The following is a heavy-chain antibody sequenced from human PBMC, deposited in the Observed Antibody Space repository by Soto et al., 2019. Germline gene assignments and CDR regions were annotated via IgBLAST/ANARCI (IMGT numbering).Heavy chain of an antibody. D-gene: IGHD1-26*01. V-gene: IGHV1-2*04. Sequence: ASVKVSCKASGYTFTCYYMRWLRHAPGQGLEWMGWINPNSGGTNYAQKFQGWVTMTRDTSISTAYMELSRLRSDDTAVYYCARDHSIVGAPSYSYYGMDVWGQGTTVTVSS. CDR2: INPNSGGT. J-gene: IGHJ6*02. CDR1: GYTFTCYY. CDR3: ARDHSIVGAPSYSYYGMDV.